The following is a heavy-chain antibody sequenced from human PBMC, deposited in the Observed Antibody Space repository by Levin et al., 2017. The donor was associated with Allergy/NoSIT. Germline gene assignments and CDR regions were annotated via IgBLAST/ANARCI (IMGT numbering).Heavy chain of an antibody. J-gene: IGHJ6*02. CDR1: GFTFSSYS. D-gene: IGHD3-9*01. V-gene: IGHV3-48*02. CDR3: ARGAREYYDILTAVYYYGMDV. Sequence: PGGSLRLSCAASGFTFSSYSMNWVRQAPGKGLEWVSYISSSSSTIYYADSVKGRFTISRDNAKNSLYLQMNSLRDEDTAVYYCARGAREYYDILTAVYYYGMDVWGQGTTVTVSS. CDR2: ISSSSSTI.